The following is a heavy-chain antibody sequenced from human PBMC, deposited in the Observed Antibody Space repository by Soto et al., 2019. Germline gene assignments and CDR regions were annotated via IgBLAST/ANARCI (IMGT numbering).Heavy chain of an antibody. CDR2: ISGSGGST. D-gene: IGHD1-1*01. J-gene: IGHJ6*03. CDR3: TNRGGTTGTTHTSYYYYYYMDV. Sequence: GGSLRLSCAASGFTFSSYAMSWVRQAPGKGLEWVSAISGSGGSTYYADSVKGRFTISRDNSKNTLYLQMNSLRAEDTAVYYSTNRGGTTGTTHTSYYYYYYMDVWGKGTTVTVSS. V-gene: IGHV3-23*01. CDR1: GFTFSSYA.